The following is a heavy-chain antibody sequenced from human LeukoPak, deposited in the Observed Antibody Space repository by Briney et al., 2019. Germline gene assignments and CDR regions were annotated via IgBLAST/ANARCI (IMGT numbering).Heavy chain of an antibody. CDR3: ARILDSAWGELGY. CDR2: IYSSGST. D-gene: IGHD6-19*01. V-gene: IGHV4-59*11. Sequence: SETLSLTCNVSGGSMSSHYWSWIRQPPGKGLEWIGYIYSSGSTNYNPSLKSRVIISIDTSKNQFSLKLSSATAADTAVYYCARILDSAWGELGYWGQGTLVTVSS. J-gene: IGHJ4*02. CDR1: GGSMSSHY.